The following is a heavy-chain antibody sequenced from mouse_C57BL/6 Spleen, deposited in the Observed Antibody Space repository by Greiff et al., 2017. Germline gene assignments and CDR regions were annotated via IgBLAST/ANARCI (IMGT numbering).Heavy chain of an antibody. CDR1: GYTFTDYT. CDR3: AREEGYGSSLAGFAY. D-gene: IGHD1-1*01. Sequence: VKLLQSGPELVKPGASVKMSCKASGYTFTDYTMHWVKQSHGKSLEWIGYINPNNGGTSYKQKFKGKATLTVNKSSSTAYMELRRLTCEDSAVYYGAREEGYGSSLAGFAYWGQGTLVTVSA. V-gene: IGHV1-22*01. CDR2: INPNNGGT. J-gene: IGHJ3*01.